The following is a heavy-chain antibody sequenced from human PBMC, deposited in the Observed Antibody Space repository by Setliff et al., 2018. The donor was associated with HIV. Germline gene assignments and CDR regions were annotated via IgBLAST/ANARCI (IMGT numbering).Heavy chain of an antibody. J-gene: IGHJ5*02. CDR1: GYTFTSYG. Sequence: ASVKVSCKASGYTFTSYGISWVRQAPGQGLEWMGWISAYNGNTNYAQSFQGRVTMTTDPSKYTAYMELRSLKYDDTAVYYCARDAGTGGPGRWVDPWGQGTMVTVSS. D-gene: IGHD1-1*01. CDR2: ISAYNGNT. V-gene: IGHV1-18*01. CDR3: ARDAGTGGPGRWVDP.